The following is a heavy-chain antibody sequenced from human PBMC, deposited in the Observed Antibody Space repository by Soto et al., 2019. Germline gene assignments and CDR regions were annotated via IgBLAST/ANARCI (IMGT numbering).Heavy chain of an antibody. CDR2: ISGSGGST. CDR1: GFTFSSYA. Sequence: GGSLRLSCAASGFTFSSYAMSWVRQAPGKGLEWVSAISGSGGSTYYADSVKGRFTISRDNSKNTLYLQMNSLRAEDTAVYYFAKLPSNYPVFDPLDYWSQGALVTVSS. J-gene: IGHJ4*02. D-gene: IGHD4-4*01. V-gene: IGHV3-23*01. CDR3: AKLPSNYPVFDPLDY.